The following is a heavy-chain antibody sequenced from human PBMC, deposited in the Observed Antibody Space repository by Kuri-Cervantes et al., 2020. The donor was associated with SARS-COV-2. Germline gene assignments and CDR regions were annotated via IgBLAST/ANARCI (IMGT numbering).Heavy chain of an antibody. CDR1: GYTFTSYA. CDR2: INAGNGNT. J-gene: IGHJ4*02. V-gene: IGHV1-3*01. D-gene: IGHD2-15*01. Sequence: ASVKVSCKASGYTFTSYAMHWVRQAPGQRLEWMGWINAGNGNTKYSQKFQGRVTMTRNTSISTAYMELSSLRSEDTAVYYCARLLGNCSGGSCYYFDYCGQAILTVSS. CDR3: ARLLGNCSGGSCYYFDY.